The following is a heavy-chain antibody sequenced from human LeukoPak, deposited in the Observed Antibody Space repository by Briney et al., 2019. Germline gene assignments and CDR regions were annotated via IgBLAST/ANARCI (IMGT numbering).Heavy chain of an antibody. CDR1: GGSFSGYY. CDR3: ARHYIRLGELSSWFDP. V-gene: IGHV4-34*01. CDR2: INHSGST. Sequence: SETLSLTCAVYGGSFSGYYWSWIRQPPGKGLEWIGEINHSGSTNYNPSLKSRVTISVDTSKNQFSLRLSSVTAADTAVYYCARHYIRLGELSSWFDPWGQGTLVTVSS. D-gene: IGHD3-16*02. J-gene: IGHJ5*02.